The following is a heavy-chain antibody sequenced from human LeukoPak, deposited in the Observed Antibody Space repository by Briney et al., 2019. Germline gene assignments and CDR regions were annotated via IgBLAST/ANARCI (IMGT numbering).Heavy chain of an antibody. J-gene: IGHJ4*02. V-gene: IGHV3-53*01. Sequence: PGGSLRLSCAASGFTVSSNYMSWARQAPGKGLEWVSVIYSGGSTYYADSVKGRFTISRDNSKNTLYLQMNSLRAEDTAVYYCARTIYGSGSYYNVLLYFDYWGQGTLVTVSS. D-gene: IGHD3-10*01. CDR1: GFTVSSNY. CDR2: IYSGGST. CDR3: ARTIYGSGSYYNVLLYFDY.